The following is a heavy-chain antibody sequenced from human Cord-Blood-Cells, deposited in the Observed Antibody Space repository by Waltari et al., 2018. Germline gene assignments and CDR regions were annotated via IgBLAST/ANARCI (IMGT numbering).Heavy chain of an antibody. CDR3: ARVTGTRGY. D-gene: IGHD1-7*01. Sequence: QVQLQESGPGLVKPSETLSLTCPVSGGSISSHYWSWIRQPPGKGLEWIGYIYYSGSTNYNPSLKSRVTISVDTSKNQFSLKLSSVTAADTAVYYCARVTGTRGYWGQGTLVTVSS. CDR2: IYYSGST. CDR1: GGSISSHY. V-gene: IGHV4-59*11. J-gene: IGHJ4*02.